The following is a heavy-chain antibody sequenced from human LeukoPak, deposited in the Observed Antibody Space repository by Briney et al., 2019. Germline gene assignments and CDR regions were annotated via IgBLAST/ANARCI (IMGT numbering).Heavy chain of an antibody. CDR3: VRPLLSGGNLVFDS. Sequence: PGGSLRLSCAASGFTFNNCWMTWVRQAPGSGLEWVASLNEDGGDTRYADSVKGRFTISRDNPKTSVYLQMTNLRAEDSAIYYCVRPLLSGGNLVFDSWGQGTLVTVSS. CDR2: LNEDGGDT. J-gene: IGHJ4*02. D-gene: IGHD1-26*01. CDR1: GFTFNNCW. V-gene: IGHV3-7*04.